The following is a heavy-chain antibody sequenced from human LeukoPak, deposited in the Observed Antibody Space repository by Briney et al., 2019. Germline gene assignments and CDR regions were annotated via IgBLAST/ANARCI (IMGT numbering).Heavy chain of an antibody. Sequence: PGGSLRLSCAASGFTFSSYAMHWVRQAPGKGLEWVAVISYDGSNKYYADSVKGRFTISRDNSKNTLYLQMNSLRAEDTAVYYCARDLNIASYYFDYWGQGTLVTVSS. D-gene: IGHD6-13*01. CDR2: ISYDGSNK. CDR3: ARDLNIASYYFDY. CDR1: GFTFSSYA. J-gene: IGHJ4*02. V-gene: IGHV3-30-3*01.